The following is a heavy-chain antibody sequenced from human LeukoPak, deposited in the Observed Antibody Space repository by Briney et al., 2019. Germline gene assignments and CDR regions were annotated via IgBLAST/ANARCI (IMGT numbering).Heavy chain of an antibody. J-gene: IGHJ4*02. D-gene: IGHD2-2*01. CDR2: IYPGDSDT. CDR1: GYSFTSYW. CDR3: ARQGYCSSTSCSHFDY. V-gene: IGHV5-51*01. Sequence: GESLKISCKGSGYSFTSYWIGWVRQMPGKGLEWMGIIYPGDSDTRYSPSFQGQVTISADKSISTAYLQWSSLKASDTAVYYCARQGYCSSTSCSHFDYWGQGTLVTVSS.